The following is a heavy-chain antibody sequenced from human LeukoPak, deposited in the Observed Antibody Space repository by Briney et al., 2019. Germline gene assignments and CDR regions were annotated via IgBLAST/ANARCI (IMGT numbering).Heavy chain of an antibody. CDR3: ARGFSPYYYYDSSGIDY. CDR1: GYTFTSYG. Sequence: ASVKVSCKASGYTFTSYGISWARQAPGQGLEWMGWISAYNGNTNYAQKLQGRVTMTTDKSTSTAYMELSSLRSEDTAVYYCARGFSPYYYYDSSGIDYWGQGTLVTVSS. D-gene: IGHD3-22*01. V-gene: IGHV1-18*01. CDR2: ISAYNGNT. J-gene: IGHJ4*02.